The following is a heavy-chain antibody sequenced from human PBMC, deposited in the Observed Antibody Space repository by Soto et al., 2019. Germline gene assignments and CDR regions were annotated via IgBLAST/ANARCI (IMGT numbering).Heavy chain of an antibody. D-gene: IGHD3-10*01. J-gene: IGHJ4*02. CDR1: GFTFSNAW. Sequence: PGGSLRLSCAASGFTFSNAWMNWVRQAPGKGLEWVGRIKSKTDGGTTDYAAPVKGRFTISRDDSKNTLYLQMNSLKTEDTAVYYCTTSLLSGSIPWFGELSTDYWGQGTLVTVSS. CDR2: IKSKTDGGTT. V-gene: IGHV3-15*07. CDR3: TTSLLSGSIPWFGELSTDY.